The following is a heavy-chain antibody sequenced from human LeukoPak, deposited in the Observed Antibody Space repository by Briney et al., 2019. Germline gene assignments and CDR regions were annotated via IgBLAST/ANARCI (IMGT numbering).Heavy chain of an antibody. V-gene: IGHV3-48*01. CDR2: ISSSSSTI. CDR3: AKDRDTRVFDY. J-gene: IGHJ4*02. Sequence: GGSLRLSCAASGFTFSSYSMNWVRQAPGKGLEWVSYISSSSSTIYYADSVKGRFTISRDNSKNALYLQMNSLRAEDTAVYYCAKDRDTRVFDYWGQGTLVTVSS. D-gene: IGHD3-10*01. CDR1: GFTFSSYS.